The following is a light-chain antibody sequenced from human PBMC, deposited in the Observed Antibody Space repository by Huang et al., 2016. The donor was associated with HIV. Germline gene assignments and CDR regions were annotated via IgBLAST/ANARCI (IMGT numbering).Light chain of an antibody. CDR1: RSVSSN. V-gene: IGKV3-15*01. CDR2: GSS. CDR3: QQYNNWLLS. Sequence: IVMTQSPATLSVSPGERVTVSCRANRSVSSNLAWYQQRPGQAPRLLIYGSSTRAPSIPARFSGSGSGTDFSLTISSLQSEDFALYYCQQYNNWLLSFGGGTSVDI. J-gene: IGKJ4*01.